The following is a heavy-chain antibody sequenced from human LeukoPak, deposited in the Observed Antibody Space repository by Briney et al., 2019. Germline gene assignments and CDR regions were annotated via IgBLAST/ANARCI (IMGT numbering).Heavy chain of an antibody. CDR3: ARDRNYYGSGPPGDGMDV. CDR1: GFTFSSYS. Sequence: PGGSLRLSCAASGFTFSSYSMNWVRQAPGKGLEWVSSISSSSSYIYYADSVKGRFTISRDNAKNSLYLQMNSLRAEDTAVYYCARDRNYYGSGPPGDGMDVWGQGTTVTVSS. D-gene: IGHD3-10*01. CDR2: ISSSSSYI. V-gene: IGHV3-21*01. J-gene: IGHJ6*02.